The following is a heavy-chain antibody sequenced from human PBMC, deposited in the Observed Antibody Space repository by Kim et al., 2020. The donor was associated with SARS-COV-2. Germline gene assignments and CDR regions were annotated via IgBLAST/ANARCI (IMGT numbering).Heavy chain of an antibody. J-gene: IGHJ6*02. D-gene: IGHD6-6*01. V-gene: IGHV3-30*02. CDR3: AKDVVAARLYYYYGMDV. Sequence: VKGRFTISRDKSKTPLYLQMISLRAEDTAVYYCAKDVVAARLYYYYGMDVWGQGTTVTVSS.